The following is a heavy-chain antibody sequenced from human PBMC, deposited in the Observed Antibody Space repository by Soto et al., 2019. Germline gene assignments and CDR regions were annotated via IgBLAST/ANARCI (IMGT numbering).Heavy chain of an antibody. CDR2: IIPIFGTA. CDR3: ARDLGVGATTSDYYVMDV. CDR1: GGTFSSYA. V-gene: IGHV1-69*01. D-gene: IGHD1-26*01. J-gene: IGHJ6*02. Sequence: QVQLVQSGAEVKKPGSSVKVSCKASGGTFSSYAISWVRQAPGQGLEWMGGIIPIFGTANYAQKFQGRVTITADESTSTAYMELSSLTSEDTAVYYCARDLGVGATTSDYYVMDVWGLGTTVTVSS.